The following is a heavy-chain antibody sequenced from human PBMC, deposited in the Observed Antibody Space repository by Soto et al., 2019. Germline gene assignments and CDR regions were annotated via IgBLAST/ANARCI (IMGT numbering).Heavy chain of an antibody. V-gene: IGHV3-23*01. CDR3: ATIATMYY. D-gene: IGHD3-10*02. CDR2: ISASGDST. J-gene: IGHJ4*02. CDR1: GFTFNNYA. Sequence: EVQLLESGGGLAQPGGSLRLSCAGSGFTFNNYAMSWIRQAPGQGLEWVSAISASGDSTYSAGSVKGRFTISRDNSKHILYLQMNSLRAEDTGLYYCATIATMYYWGQGTLVTVSS.